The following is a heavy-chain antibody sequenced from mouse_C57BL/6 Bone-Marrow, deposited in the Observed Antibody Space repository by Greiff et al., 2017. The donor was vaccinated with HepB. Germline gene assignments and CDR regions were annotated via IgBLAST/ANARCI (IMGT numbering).Heavy chain of an antibody. J-gene: IGHJ3*01. CDR3: ARTGYYRAWFAY. CDR1: GYAFSSSW. Sequence: QVQLQQSGPELVKPGASVKISCKASGYAFSSSWMNWVKQRPGKGLEWIGRIYPGDGDTNYNGKFKGKATLTVDKSSSTAYMQLSSLTSEDSAVYFCARTGYYRAWFAYWGQGTLVTVSA. V-gene: IGHV1-82*01. CDR2: IYPGDGDT. D-gene: IGHD2-3*01.